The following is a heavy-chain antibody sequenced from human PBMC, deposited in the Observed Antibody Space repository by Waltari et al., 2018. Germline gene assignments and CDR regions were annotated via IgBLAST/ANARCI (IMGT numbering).Heavy chain of an antibody. CDR2: ISYDGSNK. D-gene: IGHD3-3*01. J-gene: IGHJ4*02. Sequence: QVQLVESGGGVVQPGRSLRLSCAASGFTFSSYAMHWVRQAPGKGLEWVAVISYDGSNKYYADSVKGRFTIPRDNSKNTLYLQMNSLRGGDTAVDYCAGDLYNFGSGSNLDYWGQGTLVTVSS. V-gene: IGHV3-30-3*01. CDR1: GFTFSSYA. CDR3: AGDLYNFGSGSNLDY.